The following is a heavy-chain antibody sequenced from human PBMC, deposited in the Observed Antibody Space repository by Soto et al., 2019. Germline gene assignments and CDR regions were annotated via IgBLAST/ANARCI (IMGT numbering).Heavy chain of an antibody. V-gene: IGHV4-39*01. J-gene: IGHJ5*02. CDR1: GGSISSSSYY. CDR3: ARQFDSSGRPNWFDP. D-gene: IGHD3-22*01. Sequence: QLQLQESGPGLVKPSETLSLTCTVSGGSISSSSYYWGWIRQPPGKGLEWIGSIYYSGSTYYNPSLKSRVTISVDTSKNQFSLKLSSVTAADTAVYYCARQFDSSGRPNWFDPWGQGTLVTVSS. CDR2: IYYSGST.